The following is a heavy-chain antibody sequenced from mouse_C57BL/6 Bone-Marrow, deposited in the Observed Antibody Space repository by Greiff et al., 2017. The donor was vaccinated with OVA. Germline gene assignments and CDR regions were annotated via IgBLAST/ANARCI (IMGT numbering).Heavy chain of an antibody. Sequence: VPLQQSGPELVKPGASGKISCKASGFSFTGYYMNWVKQSPEKSLEWIGEINPSTGGTTYNQKFKAKATLTVDKSSSTAYMQLKSLTSEDSAVYYCARRGWEGDYWGQGTTLTVSS. CDR1: GFSFTGYY. J-gene: IGHJ2*01. CDR2: INPSTGGT. D-gene: IGHD3-3*01. CDR3: ARRGWEGDY. V-gene: IGHV1-42*01.